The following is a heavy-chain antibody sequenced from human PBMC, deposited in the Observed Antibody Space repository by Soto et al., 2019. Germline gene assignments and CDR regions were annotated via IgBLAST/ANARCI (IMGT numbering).Heavy chain of an antibody. J-gene: IGHJ6*03. Sequence: GGSLRLSCAASGFTVSSKYMSWVRQAPGKGLEWVSLIQSGGYTYYADSVKGRFTISRDSSENTLFLQMNSLRVEDTAMYYCTRDDVYCYCCGCYGVPIDFRGKGNTVTVSS. CDR2: IQSGGYT. D-gene: IGHD2-15*01. V-gene: IGHV3-66*01. CDR1: GFTVSSKY. CDR3: TRDDVYCYCCGCYGVPIDF.